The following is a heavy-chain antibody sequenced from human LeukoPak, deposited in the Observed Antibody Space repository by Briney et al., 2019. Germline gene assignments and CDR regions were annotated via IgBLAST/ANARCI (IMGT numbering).Heavy chain of an antibody. Sequence: GGSLRLSCAASGFTFSSYEMNWVRQAPGKGLEWVSYISSSGSTIYYADSVKGRFTISRDNSKNTLYLQMNSLRAEDTAVYYCAKEGQLSSGYYYNYWGQGTLVTVSS. CDR1: GFTFSSYE. CDR3: AKEGQLSSGYYYNY. CDR2: ISSSGSTI. V-gene: IGHV3-48*03. J-gene: IGHJ4*02. D-gene: IGHD3-22*01.